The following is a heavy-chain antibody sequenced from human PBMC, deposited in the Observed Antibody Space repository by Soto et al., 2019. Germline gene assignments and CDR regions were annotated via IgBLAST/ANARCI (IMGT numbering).Heavy chain of an antibody. J-gene: IGHJ4*02. D-gene: IGHD4-17*01. CDR1: GYTFTSYG. V-gene: IGHV1-18*01. CDR2: ISAYNGNT. Sequence: QVQLVQSGAEVKKPGASVKVSCKASGYTFTSYGISWVRQAPGQGLEWMGWISAYNGNTNYAQKLQGRVTMTTDTSTSTAYMELRRLRSDDTAVYYCARVPRTTVTTGGFDYWGQGTLVTVSS. CDR3: ARVPRTTVTTGGFDY.